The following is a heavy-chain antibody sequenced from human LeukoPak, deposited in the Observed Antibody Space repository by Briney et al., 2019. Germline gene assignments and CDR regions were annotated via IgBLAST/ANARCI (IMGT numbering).Heavy chain of an antibody. CDR1: GGSMRSYY. D-gene: IGHD3-16*01. J-gene: IGHJ4*02. Sequence: PSETLSLTCTVSGGSMRSYYWSWIRQPPGKGLEWIGYIYYSGSTNYNPSLKSRVTISVDTSKNQFSLKLSSVTAADTAVYYCAGLDPGGKNYWGQGTLVTVSS. CDR2: IYYSGST. CDR3: AGLDPGGKNY. V-gene: IGHV4-59*08.